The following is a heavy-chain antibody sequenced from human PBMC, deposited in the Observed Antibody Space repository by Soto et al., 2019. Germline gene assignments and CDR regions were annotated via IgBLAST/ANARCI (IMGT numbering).Heavy chain of an antibody. D-gene: IGHD3-10*01. Sequence: PSETLSLTCAVYGGSFSGYYWSWIRHPPGKGLEWIGAINHSGSTNYNPSLKSRVTISVDTSKNQFSLKLSSVTDADTAVYYCARYNLKHRIWFGELFKDAFDIWGQGTMVTVSS. CDR1: GGSFSGYY. CDR2: INHSGST. CDR3: ARYNLKHRIWFGELFKDAFDI. J-gene: IGHJ3*02. V-gene: IGHV4-34*01.